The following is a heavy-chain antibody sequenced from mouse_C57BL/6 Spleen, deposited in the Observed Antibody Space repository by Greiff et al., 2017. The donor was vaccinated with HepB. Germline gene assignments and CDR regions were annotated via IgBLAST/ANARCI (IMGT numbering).Heavy chain of an antibody. J-gene: IGHJ2*01. V-gene: IGHV1-69*01. CDR2: IDPSDSYT. CDR1: GYTFTSYW. D-gene: IGHD1-1*01. Sequence: QLPGAELVMPGASVQLSCKASGYTFTSYWMHWVKQRPGQGLEWIGEIDPSDSYTNYNQKFKGKSTLTVDKSSSTAYMQLSSLTSEDSAVYYCARRDGSSFLDYWGQGTTLTVSS. CDR3: ARRDGSSFLDY.